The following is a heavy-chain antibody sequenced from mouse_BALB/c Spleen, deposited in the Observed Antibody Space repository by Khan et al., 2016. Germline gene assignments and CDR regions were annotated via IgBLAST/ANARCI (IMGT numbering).Heavy chain of an antibody. J-gene: IGHJ3*01. CDR1: GYTFTSYW. CDR3: ASECSGTYDLAY. CDR2: IYPGDGDT. Sequence: QVQLQQSGAELARPGASVKLSCKASGYTFTSYWMQWVKQRPGQGLQWIGTIYPGDGDTRYTQNFKGKATLTADTSSSTAYMQLSSVASEDSAVYWCASECSGTYDLAYWGRGAMVTVSA. D-gene: IGHD3-1*01. V-gene: IGHV1-87*01.